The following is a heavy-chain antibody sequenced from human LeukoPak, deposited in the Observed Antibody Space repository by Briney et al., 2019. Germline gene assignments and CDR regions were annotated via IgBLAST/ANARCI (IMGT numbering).Heavy chain of an antibody. D-gene: IGHD6-13*01. CDR3: ARGGAKYSSSWKTNWFDP. J-gene: IGHJ5*02. V-gene: IGHV4-59*12. Sequence: PSETLSLTCTVSGGSISSYYWSWIRQPPGKGLEWIGYIYYSGSTNYNPSLKSRVTISVDTSKNQFSLKLSSVTAADTAVYYCARGGAKYSSSWKTNWFDPWGQGTLVTVSS. CDR1: GGSISSYY. CDR2: IYYSGST.